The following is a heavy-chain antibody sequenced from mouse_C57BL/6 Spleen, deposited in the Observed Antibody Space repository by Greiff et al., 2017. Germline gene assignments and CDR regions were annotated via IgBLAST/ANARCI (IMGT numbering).Heavy chain of an antibody. CDR2: ISDGGSYT. Sequence: DVHLVESGGGLVKPGGSLKLSCAASGFTFSSYAMSWVRQTPEKRLGWVATISDGGSYTYYPDNVKGRFTISRDNAKNNLYLQMSHLKSEDTAMYYCARGGYSNYAAWFAYWGQGTLVTVSA. D-gene: IGHD2-5*01. V-gene: IGHV5-4*01. J-gene: IGHJ3*01. CDR1: GFTFSSYA. CDR3: ARGGYSNYAAWFAY.